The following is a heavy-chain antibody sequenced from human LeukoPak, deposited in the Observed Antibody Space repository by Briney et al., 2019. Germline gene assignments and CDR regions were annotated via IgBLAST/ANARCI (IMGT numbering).Heavy chain of an antibody. D-gene: IGHD5-18*01. V-gene: IGHV1-18*01. CDR3: ARRSYGYYYYYYMDV. Sequence: ASVKVSCKASGYTFTSYGISWVRQAPGQGLEWMGWISAYNGNTNYAQKLQDRVTMTTDTSTSTAYMELSSLRSEDTAVYYCARRSYGYYYYYYMDVWGKGTTVTVSS. CDR1: GYTFTSYG. CDR2: ISAYNGNT. J-gene: IGHJ6*03.